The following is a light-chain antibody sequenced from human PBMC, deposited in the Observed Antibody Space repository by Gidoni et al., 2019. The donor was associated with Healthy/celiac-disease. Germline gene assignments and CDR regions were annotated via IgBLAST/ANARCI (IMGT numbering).Light chain of an antibody. Sequence: QSALTQPAAVSGSPRQSITISCPGTSSDVGGYNYFSWYQQHPGKAPKLMIYDVSNRPSGVSNRFSGSKSGNTASLTISGLQAEDEADYYCSSYTSSSTVVFGGGTKLTVL. CDR2: DVS. V-gene: IGLV2-14*03. CDR3: SSYTSSSTVV. CDR1: SSDVGGYNY. J-gene: IGLJ2*01.